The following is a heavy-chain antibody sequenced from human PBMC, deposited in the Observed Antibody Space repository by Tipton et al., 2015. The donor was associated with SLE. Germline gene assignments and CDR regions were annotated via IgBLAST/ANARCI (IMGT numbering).Heavy chain of an antibody. CDR3: ARRGESSGLLY. J-gene: IGHJ4*02. CDR1: GGSISSSSYY. V-gene: IGHV4-39*07. Sequence: TLSLTCTVSGGSISSSSYYWGWIRQPPGKGLEWIGSIYYSGSTYYNPSLKSRVTISVDTSKNQFSLKLSSVTAADTAVYYCARRGESSGLLYWGQGTLVTVSP. CDR2: IYYSGST. D-gene: IGHD6-19*01.